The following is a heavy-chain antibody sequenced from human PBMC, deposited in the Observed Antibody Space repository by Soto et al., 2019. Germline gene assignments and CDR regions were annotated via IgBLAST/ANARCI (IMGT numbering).Heavy chain of an antibody. Sequence: QVQLVESGGGVVQPGRSLRLSCAASGFTFSSYGMHWVRQAPGKGLEWVAVIWYDGSNKYYADSVKGRFTISRDNSKNTLYLQRNSLRAEDTAVYYCARVNPYDYDSELDYWGQGTLVTVSS. J-gene: IGHJ4*02. CDR1: GFTFSSYG. D-gene: IGHD3-22*01. V-gene: IGHV3-33*01. CDR2: IWYDGSNK. CDR3: ARVNPYDYDSELDY.